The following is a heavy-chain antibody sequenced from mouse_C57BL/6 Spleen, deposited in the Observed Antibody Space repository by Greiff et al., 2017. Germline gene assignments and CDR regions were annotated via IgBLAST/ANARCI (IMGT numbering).Heavy chain of an antibody. V-gene: IGHV1-52*01. Sequence: VKLQQPGAELVRPGSSVKLSCKASGYTFTSYWMHWVKQRPIQGLEWIGNIDPSDSETHYNQKFKDKATLTVDKSSSTAYMQLSSLTSEDSAVYYCARGGRYYGSSYWYFDVWGTGTTVTVSS. D-gene: IGHD1-1*01. CDR1: GYTFTSYW. J-gene: IGHJ1*03. CDR3: ARGGRYYGSSYWYFDV. CDR2: IDPSDSET.